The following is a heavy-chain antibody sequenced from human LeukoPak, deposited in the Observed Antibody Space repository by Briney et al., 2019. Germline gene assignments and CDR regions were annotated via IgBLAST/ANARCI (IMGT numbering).Heavy chain of an antibody. CDR2: IYYSGST. V-gene: IGHV4-59*08. Sequence: SETLSPTCTVSGGSISSYYWSWIRQPPGKGLEWIGYIYYSGSTNYNPSLKSRVTISVDTSKNQFSLKLSSVTAADTAVYYCARHEDWGVIDYWGQGTLVTVSS. CDR1: GGSISSYY. CDR3: ARHEDWGVIDY. J-gene: IGHJ4*02. D-gene: IGHD3-16*02.